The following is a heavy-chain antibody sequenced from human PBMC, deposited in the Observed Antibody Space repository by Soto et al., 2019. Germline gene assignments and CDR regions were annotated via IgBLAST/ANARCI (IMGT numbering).Heavy chain of an antibody. CDR1: GYTFTSYG. D-gene: IGHD1-1*01. CDR3: ARRAETNGWNGFGADKYYFDF. Sequence: ASVKVSCKASGYTFTSYGISWVRQAPGQGLEWMGWMNPNTGNSAYAQKFQGRVTVTSDTSINTVHMELNSLRSEDTAVYYCARRAETNGWNGFGADKYYFDFWGQGTLVTVSS. CDR2: MNPNTGNS. V-gene: IGHV1-8*02. J-gene: IGHJ4*02.